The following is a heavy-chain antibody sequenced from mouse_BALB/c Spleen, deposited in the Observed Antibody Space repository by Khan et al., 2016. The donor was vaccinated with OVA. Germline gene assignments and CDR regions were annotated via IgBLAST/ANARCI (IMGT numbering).Heavy chain of an antibody. J-gene: IGHJ3*01. D-gene: IGHD2-14*01. CDR2: IRSGGST. Sequence: VQLQESGPGLVQPSQSLSITCTVSGFSLNTYGIHWIRQSQGKGLEWLGVIRSGGSTDYNGAFISRLNITKDNSKSQVFFKMNSLQADDTAIYYCARNSYMYDFTYWAQGTLVTVSA. V-gene: IGHV2-2*01. CDR1: GFSLNTYG. CDR3: ARNSYMYDFTY.